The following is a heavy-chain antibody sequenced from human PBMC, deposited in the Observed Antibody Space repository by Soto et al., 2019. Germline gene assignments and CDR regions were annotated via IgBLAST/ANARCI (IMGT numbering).Heavy chain of an antibody. V-gene: IGHV3-33*01. CDR3: ARDGQRLAPYAFEI. CDR2: IWYDGSVK. D-gene: IGHD6-25*01. J-gene: IGHJ3*02. Sequence: QVQLVESGGGVVQPGRSLRLSCAASGFIFTNHAMHWVRQAPGKGLEWVAQIWYDGSVKNYADSMKGRFTVPRDSPKNTLFLQMNSLRVEDTAVYYCARDGQRLAPYAFEIWGQGTLVTVSS. CDR1: GFIFTNHA.